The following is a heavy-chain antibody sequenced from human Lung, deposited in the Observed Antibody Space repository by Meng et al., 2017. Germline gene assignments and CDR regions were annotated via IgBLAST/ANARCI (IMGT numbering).Heavy chain of an antibody. Sequence: QHWGQALLKPSETLALTCVVSGGSFRYYYWSWIRQPPGKGLELIGEINHSGSTNYNPTLESRATISVDTSQNNLSLKLSSVTAAYSAVYYCARGPTTMAHDFDYWGQGTLVTVSS. V-gene: IGHV4-34*01. CDR3: ARGPTTMAHDFDY. CDR1: GGSFRYYY. D-gene: IGHD4-11*01. J-gene: IGHJ4*02. CDR2: INHSGST.